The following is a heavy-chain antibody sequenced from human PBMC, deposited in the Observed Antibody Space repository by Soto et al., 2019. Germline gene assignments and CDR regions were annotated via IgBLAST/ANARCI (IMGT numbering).Heavy chain of an antibody. CDR2: ISYDGSNK. V-gene: IGHV3-30*18. J-gene: IGHJ6*02. Sequence: PGGPLRLSCAASGFTFSSYGMHWVRQAPGKGLEWVAVISYDGSNKYYADSVKGRFTISRDNSKNTLYLQMNSLRAEDTAVYYCAKDRSSYYYYGMDVWGQGTTVTVSS. CDR3: AKDRSSYYYYGMDV. CDR1: GFTFSSYG.